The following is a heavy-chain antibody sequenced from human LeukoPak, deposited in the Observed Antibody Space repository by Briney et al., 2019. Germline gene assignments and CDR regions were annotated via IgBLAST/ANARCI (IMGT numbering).Heavy chain of an antibody. Sequence: GGSLRLSCAASGFTFSSSWMTWVRQAPGKGLEWLANIKGDGSDKNYVDSVKGRFTISRDNAKNSLYLQMNSLRAEDTAVYYCARDRVVPAANEFDYWGQGTLVTVSS. CDR1: GFTFSSSW. J-gene: IGHJ4*02. V-gene: IGHV3-7*01. D-gene: IGHD2-2*01. CDR2: IKGDGSDK. CDR3: ARDRVVPAANEFDY.